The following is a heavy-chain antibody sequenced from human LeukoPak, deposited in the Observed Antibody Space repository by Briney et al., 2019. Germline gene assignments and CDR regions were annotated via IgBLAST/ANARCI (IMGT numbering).Heavy chain of an antibody. CDR3: TTDEDGYNNYYYYYMDD. CDR2: IKSKTDGGTT. CDR1: GFTFSNAW. Sequence: PGGSLRLSCAASGFTFSNAWMSWVRQAPGKGLEWVGRIKSKTDGGTTDYAAPVKGRFTISRDDSKNTLYLQMNSLKTEDTAVYSCTTDEDGYNNYYYYYMDDWGKGTTVTVSS. D-gene: IGHD5-24*01. V-gene: IGHV3-15*01. J-gene: IGHJ6*03.